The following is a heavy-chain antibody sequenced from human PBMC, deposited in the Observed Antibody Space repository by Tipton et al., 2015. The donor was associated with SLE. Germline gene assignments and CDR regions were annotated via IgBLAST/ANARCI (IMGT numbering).Heavy chain of an antibody. CDR3: ALRSKLELGGAFDI. CDR2: ISAYNGNT. CDR1: GYTFNRYS. V-gene: IGHV1-18*01. D-gene: IGHD1-7*01. Sequence: QVQLVQSGAEVKEPGASVKVSCKASGYTFNRYSINWVRQAPGQGLEWMGWISAYNGNTNYAQKLQGRVTMTTDTSTSTAYMELRSLRSDDTAVYYCALRSKLELGGAFDIWGQGTMVTVSS. J-gene: IGHJ3*02.